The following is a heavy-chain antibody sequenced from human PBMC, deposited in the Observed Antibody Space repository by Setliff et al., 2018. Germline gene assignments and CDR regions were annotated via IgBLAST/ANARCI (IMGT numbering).Heavy chain of an antibody. CDR2: IYYSGST. V-gene: IGHV4-39*07. CDR1: GGSISSSSYY. J-gene: IGHJ4*02. CDR3: ARGAPEYQLRPFDS. Sequence: SETLSLTCTVSGGSISSSSYYWGWIRQPPGKGLEWIGSIYYSGSTYYNPSLKSRATISVDTSKNQFSLKLSSVTAADTAVYYCARGAPEYQLRPFDSWGQGTLVTVSS. D-gene: IGHD2-2*01.